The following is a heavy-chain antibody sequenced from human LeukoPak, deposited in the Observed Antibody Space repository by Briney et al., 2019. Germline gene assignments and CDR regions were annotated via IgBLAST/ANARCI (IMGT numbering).Heavy chain of an antibody. V-gene: IGHV1-2*02. D-gene: IGHD5-12*01. CDR2: INPNNGGT. CDR1: GDSFTGYY. J-gene: IGHJ5*02. CDR3: AKDQNTGYANNWFDP. Sequence: ASVKVSCKASGDSFTGYYIPWVRQAPGQGLEWMGWINPNNGGTNFAQKFQGRVTMTRDTSISTAYMELSRLRSDDTAIYYCAKDQNTGYANNWFDPWGQGTLVTVSS.